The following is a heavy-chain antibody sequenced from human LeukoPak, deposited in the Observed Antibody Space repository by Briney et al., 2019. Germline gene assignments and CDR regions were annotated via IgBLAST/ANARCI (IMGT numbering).Heavy chain of an antibody. J-gene: IGHJ3*02. V-gene: IGHV3-66*01. CDR1: GFTVSSNY. CDR2: IYSGGST. Sequence: GGSLRLSCAASGFTVSSNYMTWVRQAPGKGLEWVSVIYSGGSTYYADSVKGRFTISRDDSKNTVYLQLNSLRGEDTSIYYCARSRYLDWGGAFDMWGQGTMVTISS. CDR3: ARSRYLDWGGAFDM. D-gene: IGHD3-9*01.